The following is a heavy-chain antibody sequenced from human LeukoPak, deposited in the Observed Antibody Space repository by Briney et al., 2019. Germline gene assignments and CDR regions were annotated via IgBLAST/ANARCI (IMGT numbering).Heavy chain of an antibody. D-gene: IGHD6-13*01. CDR1: GFTFSSYG. CDR3: AKLGPYSSSWFEYFQH. V-gene: IGHV3-30*02. Sequence: GGSLRLSCAASGFTFSSYGMHWVRQAPGKGLEWVAFIRYDGSNEYYADSVKGRFTISRDNSKNTLYLQMNSLRAEDTAVYYCAKLGPYSSSWFEYFQHWGQGTLVTVSS. CDR2: IRYDGSNE. J-gene: IGHJ1*01.